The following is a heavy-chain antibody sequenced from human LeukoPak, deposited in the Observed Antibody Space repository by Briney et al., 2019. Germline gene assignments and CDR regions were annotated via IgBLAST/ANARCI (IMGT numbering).Heavy chain of an antibody. J-gene: IGHJ4*02. CDR3: ATYSSGWPFFDY. Sequence: SETLSLTCTVSGGSISSYDWSWIRQPAGKGLEWIGRIYTTGNTNYHPSLRSRVTMSVDTSKNQFSLKLSSVTAADTAMYYCATYSSGWPFFDYWGPGTLVTVSS. D-gene: IGHD6-19*01. CDR1: GGSISSYD. CDR2: IYTTGNT. V-gene: IGHV4-59*10.